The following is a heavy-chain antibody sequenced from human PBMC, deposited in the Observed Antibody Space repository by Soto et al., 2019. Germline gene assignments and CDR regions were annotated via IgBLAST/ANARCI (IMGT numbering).Heavy chain of an antibody. D-gene: IGHD5-12*01. Sequence: PPQTLSLTCAISGDTVSSNRAAWNWIRQSPSRGLEWLGRTYYRTRWYNDYAVSVKGRITINPDPSRNQFYLQVNSVTSEATAVYYCAAATRGYLYYGLDVWGQGTTVTVSS. CDR2: TYYRTRWYN. CDR1: GDTVSSNRAA. V-gene: IGHV6-1*01. J-gene: IGHJ6*02. CDR3: AAATRGYLYYGLDV.